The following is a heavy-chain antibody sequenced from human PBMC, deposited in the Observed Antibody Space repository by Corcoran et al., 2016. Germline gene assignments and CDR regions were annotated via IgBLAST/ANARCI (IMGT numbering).Heavy chain of an antibody. J-gene: IGHJ4*02. CDR1: GFTLSRHG. Sequence: QVQLVESGGGVVQPGGSLRLACAASGFTLSRHGMHWVRQAPGKSPEWVAIIWYDGSKKDYADSVEGRFTISRDTSKNTLYLQPTNMRAEDTAVYYCARNMGIPGRFDYWGQGTLVTVSS. D-gene: IGHD1-26*01. CDR2: IWYDGSKK. V-gene: IGHV3-33*03. CDR3: ARNMGIPGRFDY.